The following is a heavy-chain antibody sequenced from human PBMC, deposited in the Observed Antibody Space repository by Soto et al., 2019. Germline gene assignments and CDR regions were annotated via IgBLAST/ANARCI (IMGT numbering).Heavy chain of an antibody. D-gene: IGHD3-3*01. CDR2: IIPIFGTA. CDR1: GGTFSSYA. J-gene: IGHJ6*01. V-gene: IGHV1-69*13. CDR3: ARVLYDFWSGYYNYYYYGMDV. Sequence: GASVKVSCKASGGTFSSYAISWVRQAPGQGLEWMGGIIPIFGTANYAQKFQGRVTITADESTSTAYMELSSLRSEDTAVYYCARVLYDFWSGYYNYYYYGMDVWGQGTTVTVSS.